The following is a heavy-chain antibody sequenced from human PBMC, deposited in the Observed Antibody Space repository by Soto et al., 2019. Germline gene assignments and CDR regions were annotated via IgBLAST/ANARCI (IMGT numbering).Heavy chain of an antibody. V-gene: IGHV1-8*01. CDR1: GYTFTSYD. CDR2: MNPNSGNT. Sequence: ASVKVSCKASGYTFTSYDINWVRQATGQGLEWMGWMNPNSGNTGYAQKFQGRVTMTRNTSISTAYMELSSLRSEDTAVYYCARVDQWVSGWYEGWFDPWGQGTLVTVSS. J-gene: IGHJ5*02. CDR3: ARVDQWVSGWYEGWFDP. D-gene: IGHD6-19*01.